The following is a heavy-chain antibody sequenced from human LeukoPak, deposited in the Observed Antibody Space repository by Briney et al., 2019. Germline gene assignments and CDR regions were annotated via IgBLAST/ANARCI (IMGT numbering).Heavy chain of an antibody. D-gene: IGHD2-15*01. V-gene: IGHV3-23*01. CDR1: GFTFSSYA. Sequence: GGSLRLSCAASGFTFSSYAMSGVRQARGKGLEGVSALSGRGGGTYYADSVRGRVTISRDNSKNTLYLQMNSLRAEDTAVYYCAKRPWYCSGGSCYGPFDYWGQGTLVTVSS. J-gene: IGHJ4*02. CDR3: AKRPWYCSGGSCYGPFDY. CDR2: LSGRGGGT.